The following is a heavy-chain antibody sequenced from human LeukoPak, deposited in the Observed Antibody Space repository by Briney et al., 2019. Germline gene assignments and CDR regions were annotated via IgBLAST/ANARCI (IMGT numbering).Heavy chain of an antibody. CDR2: ISGSGGST. CDR1: GFTFSSYG. J-gene: IGHJ3*02. Sequence: GGSLRLSCAASGFTFSSYGMHWVRQAPGKGLEWVSAISGSGGSTYCADSVKGRFTISRDNSKNTLYLQMNSLRAEDAAVYYCAKDPVPSGPDAFDIWGQGTMVTVSS. V-gene: IGHV3-23*01. CDR3: AKDPVPSGPDAFDI. D-gene: IGHD5-12*01.